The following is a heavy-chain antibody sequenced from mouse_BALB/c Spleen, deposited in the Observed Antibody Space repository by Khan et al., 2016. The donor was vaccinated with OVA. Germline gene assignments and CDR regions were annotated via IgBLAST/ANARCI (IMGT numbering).Heavy chain of an antibody. CDR2: IWGDGST. CDR1: GFSLTSYG. CDR3: AKWGTANYYAMDY. D-gene: IGHD1-2*01. V-gene: IGHV2-3*01. Sequence: QVQLKESGPGLVAPSQSLPITCTVSGFSLTSYGVNWVRQPPGKGLEWLGVIWGDGSTNYHSTLMSRLSISKDNSQSQVFLKLSSLQTDDTATYYCAKWGTANYYAMDYWGQGTSVTVSS. J-gene: IGHJ4*01.